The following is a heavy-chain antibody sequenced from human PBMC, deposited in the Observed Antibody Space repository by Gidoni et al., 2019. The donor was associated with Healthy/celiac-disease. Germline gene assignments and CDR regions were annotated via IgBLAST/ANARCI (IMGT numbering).Heavy chain of an antibody. V-gene: IGHV3-23*01. CDR3: AKDLVGSSGRGGHAFDI. Sequence: EVQLLESGGGLVQPGGSLRLSCEAFGFTFSSFAMGWVRQAPGKGLEWVSAISGSGGSTYSADSVKGRFTISRDNSKNTLYLQMNSLRAEDTAVYYCAKDLVGSSGRGGHAFDIWGQGTMVTVSS. J-gene: IGHJ3*02. D-gene: IGHD6-6*01. CDR2: ISGSGGST. CDR1: GFTFSSFA.